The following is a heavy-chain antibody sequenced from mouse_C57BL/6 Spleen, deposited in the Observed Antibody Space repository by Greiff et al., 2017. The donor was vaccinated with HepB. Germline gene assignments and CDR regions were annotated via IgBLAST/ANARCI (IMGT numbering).Heavy chain of an antibody. D-gene: IGHD1-1*01. CDR2: ISYDGSN. CDR1: GYSITSGYY. Sequence: EVKLVESGPGLVKPSQSLSLTCSVTGYSITSGYYWNWIRQFPGNKLEWMGYISYDGSNNYNPSLKNRISITRDTSKNQFFLKLNSVTTEDTATYYCAKGVALRGYFDVWGTGTTVTVSS. J-gene: IGHJ1*03. V-gene: IGHV3-6*01. CDR3: AKGVALRGYFDV.